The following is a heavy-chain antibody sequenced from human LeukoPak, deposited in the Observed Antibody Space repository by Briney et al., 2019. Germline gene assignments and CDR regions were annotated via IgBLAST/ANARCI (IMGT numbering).Heavy chain of an antibody. J-gene: IGHJ4*02. Sequence: GGSLRLSCVASGLTFDDYYMSWVRQAPGAGLDWVSGINKNGDSAYYADSVKGRFTISRDDSKNTLFLQINSLRAEATAIYYCAKDIHNWGSDYWGQGTLVTVSS. D-gene: IGHD3-16*01. V-gene: IGHV3-23*01. CDR3: AKDIHNWGSDY. CDR2: INKNGDSA. CDR1: GLTFDDYY.